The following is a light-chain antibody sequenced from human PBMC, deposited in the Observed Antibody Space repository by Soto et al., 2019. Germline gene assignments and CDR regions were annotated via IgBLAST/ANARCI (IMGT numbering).Light chain of an antibody. Sequence: EIVLTQSPGTLSLSPGERATLSCRASQSVSSGYLAWYQQKPGQAPRLLIYGASSRATGIPDRFSGSGSGTDFILSISGLEPEDVAVYYCQQYVTSPLTFGGGTKVEIK. CDR2: GAS. CDR1: QSVSSGY. V-gene: IGKV3-20*01. J-gene: IGKJ4*01. CDR3: QQYVTSPLT.